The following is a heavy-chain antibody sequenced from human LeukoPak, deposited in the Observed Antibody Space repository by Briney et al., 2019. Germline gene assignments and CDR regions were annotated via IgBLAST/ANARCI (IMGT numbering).Heavy chain of an antibody. V-gene: IGHV1-2*02. J-gene: IGHJ5*02. CDR3: ARDIAAAGMTFDP. D-gene: IGHD6-13*01. Sequence: ASVKVSCKASGDTFTGYYMHWVRQAPGQGLEWMGWINPNSGGTNYAQKFQGRVTMTRDTSISTAYMELSRLRSDDTAVYYCARDIAAAGMTFDPWGQGTLVTVSS. CDR1: GDTFTGYY. CDR2: INPNSGGT.